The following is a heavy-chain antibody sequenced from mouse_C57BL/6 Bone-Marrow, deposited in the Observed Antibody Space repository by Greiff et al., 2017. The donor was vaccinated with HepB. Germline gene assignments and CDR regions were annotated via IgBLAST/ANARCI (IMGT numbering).Heavy chain of an antibody. V-gene: IGHV14-4*01. J-gene: IGHJ4*01. Sequence: VQLKESGAELVRPGASVKLSCTASGFNIKDDYMHWVKQRPEQGLEWIGWIDPENGDTEYASKFQGKATITADTSSNTAYLQLSSLTSEDTAVYYCTTNGSSRYYYAMDYWGQGTSVTVSS. CDR1: GFNIKDDY. CDR2: IDPENGDT. D-gene: IGHD1-1*01. CDR3: TTNGSSRYYYAMDY.